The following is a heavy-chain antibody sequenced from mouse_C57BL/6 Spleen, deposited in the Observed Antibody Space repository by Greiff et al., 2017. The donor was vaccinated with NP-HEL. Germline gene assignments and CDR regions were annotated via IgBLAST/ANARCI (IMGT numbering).Heavy chain of an antibody. CDR1: GYTFTSCG. CDR2: IYPRSGNT. D-gene: IGHD1-1*02. J-gene: IGHJ4*01. CDR3: ARKKLSGAMDY. Sequence: QVQLQQSGAELARPGASVTLSCTASGYTFTSCGLSWLKRRSGQGLEWIGDIYPRSGNTYYNEKFKGKATLTADKSSSTAYMELRSITSEDSAVYFCARKKLSGAMDYWGQGTSVTVSS. V-gene: IGHV1-81*01.